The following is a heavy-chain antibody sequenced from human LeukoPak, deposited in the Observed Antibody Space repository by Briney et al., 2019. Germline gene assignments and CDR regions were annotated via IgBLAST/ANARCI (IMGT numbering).Heavy chain of an antibody. Sequence: ASVTVSCKASGYTFTSYDLNWVRQATGQGLEWMGWMNPNSGNTGYAQKFQGRVTMTRNTSISTAYMELSSLRSEDMAVYYCARSLLGALDAFDIWGQGTMVTVSS. J-gene: IGHJ3*02. CDR1: GYTFTSYD. D-gene: IGHD1-26*01. CDR3: ARSLLGALDAFDI. V-gene: IGHV1-8*02. CDR2: MNPNSGNT.